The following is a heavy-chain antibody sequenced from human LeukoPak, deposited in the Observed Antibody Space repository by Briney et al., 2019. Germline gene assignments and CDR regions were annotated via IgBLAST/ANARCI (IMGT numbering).Heavy chain of an antibody. V-gene: IGHV1-8*01. J-gene: IGHJ6*04. D-gene: IGHD1-26*01. CDR1: GYTFTSSD. CDR2: MNPNSGNT. CDR3: ARGKWELPVPRAFDI. Sequence: ASVKVSCKASGYTFTSSDINWVRQATGQGLEWMGWMNPNSGNTGYAQKFQGRVTMTRNTSISTVYMELSSLRSEDTAVYYCARGKWELPVPRAFDIWGKGTTVTVSS.